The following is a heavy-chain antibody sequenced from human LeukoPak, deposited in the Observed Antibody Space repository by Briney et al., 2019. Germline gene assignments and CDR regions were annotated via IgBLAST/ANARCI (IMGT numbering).Heavy chain of an antibody. Sequence: GGSLRLSCAASGFTFSCYAMSGVPQAPGKGLEWVFAISGCGGRTYYANSVKGRFTISRDNSKNTLYLQMNSLRAEDTAVYYCAKFPSQQLVYFDYWGQGTLVTVSS. CDR1: GFTFSCYA. CDR3: AKFPSQQLVYFDY. J-gene: IGHJ4*02. V-gene: IGHV3-23*01. CDR2: ISGCGGRT. D-gene: IGHD6-13*01.